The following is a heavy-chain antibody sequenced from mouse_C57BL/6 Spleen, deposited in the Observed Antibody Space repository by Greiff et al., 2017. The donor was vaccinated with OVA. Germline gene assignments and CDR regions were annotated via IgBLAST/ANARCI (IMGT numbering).Heavy chain of an antibody. J-gene: IGHJ1*03. Sequence: EVQGVESGEGLVKPGGSLKLSCAASGFTFSSYAMSWVRQTPEKRLEWVAYISSGGDYIYYADTVKGRFTISRDNARNTLYLQMSSLKSEDTAMYNCTRDLTTVVGDWYFDVWGTGTTVTVSS. D-gene: IGHD1-1*01. V-gene: IGHV5-9-1*02. CDR3: TRDLTTVVGDWYFDV. CDR2: ISSGGDYI. CDR1: GFTFSSYA.